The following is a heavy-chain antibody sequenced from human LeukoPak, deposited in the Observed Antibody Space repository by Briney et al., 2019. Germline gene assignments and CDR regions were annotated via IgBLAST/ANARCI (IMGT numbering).Heavy chain of an antibody. CDR2: IIPIFGTA. CDR1: GGTFSSYA. CDR3: AREGHEGVTLDY. V-gene: IGHV1-69*13. Sequence: SVKVSCKASGGTFSSYAISWVRQAPGQGLEWMGGIIPIFGTANYAQKFQGRVTITADESTSTAYMELSSLRSEDTAVYYCAREGHEGVTLDYWGQGTLVTVSS. D-gene: IGHD2-21*02. J-gene: IGHJ4*02.